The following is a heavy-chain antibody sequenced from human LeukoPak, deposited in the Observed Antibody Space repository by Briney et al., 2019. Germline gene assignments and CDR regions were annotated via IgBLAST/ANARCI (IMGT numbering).Heavy chain of an antibody. CDR1: GGSIRSYY. Sequence: PSETLSLTCTVSGGSIRSYYWSWIRQPPGNGLEWIGNIYYDGSTYYNPSLKSRVTISVDTSKSQFSLRVNSVTAADTAVYYCARGRTYATRFDYWGRGTLVTVSS. CDR3: ARGRTYATRFDY. D-gene: IGHD2-2*01. CDR2: IYYDGST. J-gene: IGHJ4*02. V-gene: IGHV4-59*01.